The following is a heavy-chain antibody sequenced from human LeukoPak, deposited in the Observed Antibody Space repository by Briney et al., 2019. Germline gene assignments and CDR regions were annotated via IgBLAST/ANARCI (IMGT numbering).Heavy chain of an antibody. CDR1: GFTFSSYA. CDR2: INSDGSST. CDR3: ARFHVDPNY. Sequence: GGSLRLSCAASGFTFSSYAMSWVRQAPGKGLVWVSRINSDGSSTSYADSVKGRFTISRDNAKNSLFLQMNSLRAEDTAVYYCARFHVDPNYWGQGTLVTVSS. J-gene: IGHJ4*02. V-gene: IGHV3-74*01. D-gene: IGHD5-24*01.